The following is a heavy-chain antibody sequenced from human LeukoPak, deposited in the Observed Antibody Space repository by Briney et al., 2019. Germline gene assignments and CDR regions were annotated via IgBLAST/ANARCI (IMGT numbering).Heavy chain of an antibody. CDR2: ISTSGRTI. CDR1: GFTFSDYY. CDR3: AKDLPTAYFDX. Sequence: GGPLRLSCAASGFTFSDYYISWIRQAPGKGLEWVSYISTSGRTIYYADSVKGRFTISRDNSKTTLYLQMNGLRAEDTAVYYCAKDLPTAYFDXXXQGTLVTVSS. J-gene: IGHJ4*02. D-gene: IGHD2-2*01. V-gene: IGHV3-11*04.